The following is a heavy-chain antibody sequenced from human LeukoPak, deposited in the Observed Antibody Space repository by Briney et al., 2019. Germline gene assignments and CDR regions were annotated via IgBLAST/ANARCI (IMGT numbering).Heavy chain of an antibody. CDR2: ITDSGGST. D-gene: IGHD3-22*01. Sequence: GGSLRLSCAASGFTFGTSAMYWVRQAPGKGLEWVSTITDSGGSTFYADSVKGRFTISRDNSKNTLYLQMNSLRAEDTAVYYCTRDPITPHPTGYYYWIDYWGQGTLVTVSS. CDR3: TRDPITPHPTGYYYWIDY. CDR1: GFTFGTSA. V-gene: IGHV3-23*01. J-gene: IGHJ4*02.